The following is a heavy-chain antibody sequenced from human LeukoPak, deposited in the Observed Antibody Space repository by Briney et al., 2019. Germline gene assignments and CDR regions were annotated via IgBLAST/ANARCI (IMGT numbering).Heavy chain of an antibody. CDR3: AKDISRNFVVVPAADY. J-gene: IGHJ4*02. CDR1: GFTFSSXE. Sequence: TGGSLRLSCAASGFTFSSXEXNWVRQAPGXXXXXXXXXXNSGTTTYYADSVKXRXTVSRDNSKNSLYLQMNSLRTEDTALYYCAKDISRNFVVVPAADYWGQGTLVTVSS. D-gene: IGHD2-2*01. V-gene: IGHV3-48*03. CDR2: XXNSGTTT.